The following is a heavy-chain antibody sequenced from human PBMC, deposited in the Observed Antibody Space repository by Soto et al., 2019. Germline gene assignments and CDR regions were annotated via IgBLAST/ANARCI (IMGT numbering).Heavy chain of an antibody. V-gene: IGHV4-34*01. CDR1: GGSFSGYY. CDR3: ARGWGRIFDY. Sequence: QVQLQQWGAGLLKPSETLSLTCAVYGGSFSGYYWNWIRQPPGKGLESIGEINHSGSTNYNPSLKSRVTISVDTPKHQFSLKLCSVTAAATAVYYCARGWGRIFDYWGQGTLVTVSS. D-gene: IGHD7-27*01. J-gene: IGHJ4*02. CDR2: INHSGST.